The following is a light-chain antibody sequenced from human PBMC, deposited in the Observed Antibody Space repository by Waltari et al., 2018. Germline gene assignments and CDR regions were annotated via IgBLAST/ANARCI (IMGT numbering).Light chain of an antibody. CDR3: SSYTSSGTLV. CDR1: SNDIGSYNY. CDR2: DVS. V-gene: IGLV2-14*03. Sequence: QSALTQPASVSGSPGQSITISCSGTSNDIGSYNYISWYQQHPGRAPKLMIYDVSDRPSGLSDRFSGSKSGNTASLSISGLQAEDEAEYYCSSYTSSGTLVFGGGTKLTVL. J-gene: IGLJ2*01.